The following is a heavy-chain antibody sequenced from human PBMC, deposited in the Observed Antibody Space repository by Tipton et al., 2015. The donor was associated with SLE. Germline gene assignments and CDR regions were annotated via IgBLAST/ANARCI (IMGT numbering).Heavy chain of an antibody. J-gene: IGHJ4*02. D-gene: IGHD4-11*01. CDR1: GDSISSHY. CDR2: VHTSGTA. Sequence: TLSLTCTVSGDSISSHYWSWLRQSAGKGLEWIGRVHTSGTAYYNPSLKSRVTMSVDTSKNEFSLKLNSVTASDTAVYFCASATVSTYFDYWGQGTLVSVSS. V-gene: IGHV4-4*07. CDR3: ASATVSTYFDY.